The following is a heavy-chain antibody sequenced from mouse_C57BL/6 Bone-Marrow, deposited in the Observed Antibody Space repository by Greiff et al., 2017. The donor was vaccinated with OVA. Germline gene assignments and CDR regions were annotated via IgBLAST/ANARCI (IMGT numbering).Heavy chain of an antibody. CDR3: ARDYYGSSWYFDV. J-gene: IGHJ1*03. D-gene: IGHD1-1*01. CDR2: INPNNGGT. CDR1: GYTFTDYY. Sequence: VQLQQSGPELVKPGASVKISCKASGYTFTDYYMNWVKQSHGKSLEWIGDINPNNGGTSYNQKFKGKATLTVDKSSSTAYMELRSLTSEDSADYYCARDYYGSSWYFDVWGTGTTVTVSS. V-gene: IGHV1-26*01.